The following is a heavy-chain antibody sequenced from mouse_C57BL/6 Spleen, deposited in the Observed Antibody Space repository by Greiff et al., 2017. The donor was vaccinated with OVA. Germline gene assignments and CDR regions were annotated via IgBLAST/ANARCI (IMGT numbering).Heavy chain of an antibody. D-gene: IGHD1-1*01. CDR3: ARSVVPPIDY. CDR1: GYTFTDYY. Sequence: VQLQQSGPELVKPGASVKISCKASGYTFTDYYMNWVKQSHGKSLEWIGDINPNNGGTSYNQKFKGKATLTVDKSSSTAYMELRSLTSEDSAVYYCARSVVPPIDYWGQGTTLTVSS. J-gene: IGHJ2*01. V-gene: IGHV1-26*01. CDR2: INPNNGGT.